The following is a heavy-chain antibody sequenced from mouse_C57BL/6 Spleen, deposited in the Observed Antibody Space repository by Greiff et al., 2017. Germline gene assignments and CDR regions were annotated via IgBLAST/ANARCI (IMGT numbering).Heavy chain of an antibody. CDR3: ARYNDGYRWFAY. CDR1: GFTFTDYY. Sequence: EVKLVQSGGGLVQPGGSLSLSCAASGFTFTDYYMSWVRQPPGKALEWIGFIRNKANGYTTEYSASVKGRFTISRDNSQSILYLQMRALRAEDSATYYCARYNDGYRWFAYWGQGTLVTVSA. CDR2: IRNKANGYTT. J-gene: IGHJ3*01. V-gene: IGHV7-3*01. D-gene: IGHD2-3*01.